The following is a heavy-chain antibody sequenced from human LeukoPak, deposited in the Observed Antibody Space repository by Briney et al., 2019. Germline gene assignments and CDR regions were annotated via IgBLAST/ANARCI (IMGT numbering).Heavy chain of an antibody. CDR2: ISYDGSNK. CDR1: GFTFSNYA. J-gene: IGHJ4*02. CDR3: ARRAGAYSHPHDY. V-gene: IGHV3-30*14. D-gene: IGHD4/OR15-4a*01. Sequence: GGSLRLSCAASGFTFSNYALHWVRQAPGKGLELVAVISYDGSNKFYADSVRGRFTISRDNSKNTLYLQMNSLRAEDTAVYYCARRAGAYSHPHDYWGQGTLVTVSS.